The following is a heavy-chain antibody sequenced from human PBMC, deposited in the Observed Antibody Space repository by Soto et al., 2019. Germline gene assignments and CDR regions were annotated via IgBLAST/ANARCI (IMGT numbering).Heavy chain of an antibody. CDR1: GGTFSTYT. Sequence: QVQLVQSEAEVKKPGSSVKVSCKASGGTFSTYTISWVLQAPGQALEWMGRITPILNIAVYAQKFQGRVTITASKSTSTAYMHLSSLRSEDTAVYYCARGRGEYGDFDLFDSWGQGTLVTVSS. CDR3: ARGRGEYGDFDLFDS. J-gene: IGHJ4*02. D-gene: IGHD4-17*01. CDR2: ITPILNIA. V-gene: IGHV1-69*02.